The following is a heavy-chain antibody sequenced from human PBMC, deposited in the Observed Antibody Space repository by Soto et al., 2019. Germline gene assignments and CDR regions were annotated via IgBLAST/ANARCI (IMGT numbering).Heavy chain of an antibody. D-gene: IGHD3-3*01. Sequence: PSETLSLTCTVSGPSISGSSFYWAWIRRPPGKGLEWIGSIYSSGSTYYNPSLMSRFTLSVDTSKNQFSLRVSSATAADTAVYYCARQSLTIFGVDIVYDWFDPWGQGTQVTVSS. CDR2: IYSSGST. CDR1: GPSISGSSFY. V-gene: IGHV4-39*01. CDR3: ARQSLTIFGVDIVYDWFDP. J-gene: IGHJ5*02.